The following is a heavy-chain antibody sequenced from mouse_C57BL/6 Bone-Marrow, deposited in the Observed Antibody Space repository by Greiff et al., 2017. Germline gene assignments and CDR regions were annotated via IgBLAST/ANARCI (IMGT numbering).Heavy chain of an antibody. V-gene: IGHV1-53*01. D-gene: IGHD2-5*01. Sequence: QVQLQQPGTELVKPGASVKLSCKASGYTFTSYWMHWVKQRPGQGLEWIGNINPSNGGTNYNEKFKSKATLTVDKSSSTAYMRLSSLTSEDSAVYYCARGGSNYGWFAYWGQGTLVTVSA. CDR3: ARGGSNYGWFAY. CDR2: INPSNGGT. CDR1: GYTFTSYW. J-gene: IGHJ3*01.